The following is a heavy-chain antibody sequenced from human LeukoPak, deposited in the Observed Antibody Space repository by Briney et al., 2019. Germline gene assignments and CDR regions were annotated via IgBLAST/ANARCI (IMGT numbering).Heavy chain of an antibody. CDR2: IYYSGST. J-gene: IGHJ4*02. D-gene: IGHD2-15*01. V-gene: IGHV4-30-4*01. Sequence: PSETLSLTCTVSGGSISSGDYYWSWIRQPPGKGLEWIGYIYYSGSTYYNPSLKSRVTISVDTSKNQFSLKLSSVAAADMAVYYCARAGYCSGGSCYRRLFDYWGQGTLVTVSS. CDR3: ARAGYCSGGSCYRRLFDY. CDR1: GGSISSGDYY.